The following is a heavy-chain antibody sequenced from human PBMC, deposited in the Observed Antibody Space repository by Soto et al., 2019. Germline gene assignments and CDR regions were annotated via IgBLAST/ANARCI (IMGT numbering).Heavy chain of an antibody. J-gene: IGHJ4*02. V-gene: IGHV3-23*01. CDR3: VGSSGWYGY. Sequence: EVQLLESGGGLVQPGGSLRLSCAASGFTFSSYAMNWVRQAPGKGLEWVSAITNRGGSTYYADTVKGRFTISRDNSKNTLYLQMNSLRAEDTAVYYCVGSSGWYGYWGQGTLVTVSS. D-gene: IGHD6-19*01. CDR1: GFTFSSYA. CDR2: ITNRGGST.